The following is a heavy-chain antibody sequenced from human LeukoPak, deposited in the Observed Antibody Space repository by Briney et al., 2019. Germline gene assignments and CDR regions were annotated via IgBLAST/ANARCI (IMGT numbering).Heavy chain of an antibody. CDR2: ISGYSGKT. D-gene: IGHD6-19*01. CDR3: ARSRGVAVPMGIDS. CDR1: GHTLTTYG. J-gene: IGHJ4*02. Sequence: ASVNVSCKASGHTLTTYGITWVRQAPGQGLEWMGWISGYSGKTIYAQNFQDRLTVTIDASSTTAYMELRSLRSDDTAMYYCARSRGVAVPMGIDSWGQGTLVTVSS. V-gene: IGHV1-18*01.